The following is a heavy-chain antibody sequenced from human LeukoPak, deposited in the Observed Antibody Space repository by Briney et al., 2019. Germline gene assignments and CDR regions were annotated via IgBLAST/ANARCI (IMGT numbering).Heavy chain of an antibody. CDR3: ARSPLFDVTNFDY. D-gene: IGHD3-10*02. Sequence: GGPLRLSCAASGFTFSSHEMNWVRQAPGKGLEWVSYISSSGTIMYYTDSVKGRFTISRDNAENSLFLQMNSLRAEDTAFYYCARSPLFDVTNFDYWGQGTLVTVSS. V-gene: IGHV3-48*03. CDR1: GFTFSSHE. J-gene: IGHJ4*02. CDR2: ISSSGTIM.